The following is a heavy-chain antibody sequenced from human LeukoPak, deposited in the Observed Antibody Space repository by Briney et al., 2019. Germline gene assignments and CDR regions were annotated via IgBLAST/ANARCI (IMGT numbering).Heavy chain of an antibody. V-gene: IGHV3-23*01. CDR3: ARAGPYSSGWSIYYYYYMDV. D-gene: IGHD6-19*01. J-gene: IGHJ6*03. Sequence: GGSLRLSCAASGFTFRRYGMSWVRQAPEKGLEWVSAISGSGSSTYYGDSVKGRFTISRDNSKNTLYLQMNSLRAEDTAVYYCARAGPYSSGWSIYYYYYMDVWGKGTTVTISS. CDR1: GFTFRRYG. CDR2: ISGSGSST.